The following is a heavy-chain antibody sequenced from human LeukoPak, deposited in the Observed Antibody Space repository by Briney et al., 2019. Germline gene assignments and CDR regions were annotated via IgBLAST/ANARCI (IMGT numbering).Heavy chain of an antibody. D-gene: IGHD1-26*01. CDR2: IIPIFGIA. CDR3: ARNVATTGYYFDY. CDR1: GGTFSSYA. Sequence: SVKVSCKASGGTFSSYAISWVRQTPGQGLEWMGRIIPIFGIANYAQKFQGRVTITADKSTSTAYMELSSLRSEDTAVYYCARNVATTGYYFDYWGQGTLVTVSS. V-gene: IGHV1-69*04. J-gene: IGHJ4*02.